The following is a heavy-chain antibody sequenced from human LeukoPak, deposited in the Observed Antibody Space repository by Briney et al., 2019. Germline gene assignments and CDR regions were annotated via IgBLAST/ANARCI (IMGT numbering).Heavy chain of an antibody. Sequence: ETLSLTCTVSGGSISSSTYFWGWIRQPPGMGLEWITNVYYTGSTYHNPSLKSRVTISVDTSKNLFSLKLSSVTAADTAVYYCARYGSGSSDPPRAFDIWGQGTRVTVSS. V-gene: IGHV4-39*01. CDR1: GGSISSSTYF. J-gene: IGHJ3*02. CDR3: ARYGSGSSDPPRAFDI. CDR2: VYYTGST. D-gene: IGHD3-10*01.